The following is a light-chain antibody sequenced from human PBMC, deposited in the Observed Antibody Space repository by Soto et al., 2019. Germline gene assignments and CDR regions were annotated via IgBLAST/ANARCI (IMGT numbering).Light chain of an antibody. CDR2: DAS. CDR1: QSISVY. Sequence: EIVLTQSPATLSLSPGERASLSCRASQSISVYLAWYQQKPGQAPRLLIYDASNRATGIPARFSGSGSGTDFTLTISSLEPEDFAVSYCHQRTKWPLTFGGGTKVEIK. CDR3: HQRTKWPLT. V-gene: IGKV3-11*01. J-gene: IGKJ4*01.